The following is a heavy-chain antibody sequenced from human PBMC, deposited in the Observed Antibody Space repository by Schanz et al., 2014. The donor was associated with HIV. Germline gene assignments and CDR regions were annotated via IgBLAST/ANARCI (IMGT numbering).Heavy chain of an antibody. V-gene: IGHV1-18*01. CDR2: ISAYNGNT. Sequence: QVHLVQSGAEVKKPGASVKVSCKASGYIFTSNGISWVRQAPGQGLEWMGWISAYNGNTNYAQKLQGRVTVTRDKSTSTVYVEMRDLRSDDTAVYYCARSETIAARPVWYFDLWGRGTLVTVSS. D-gene: IGHD6-6*01. J-gene: IGHJ2*01. CDR3: ARSETIAARPVWYFDL. CDR1: GYIFTSNG.